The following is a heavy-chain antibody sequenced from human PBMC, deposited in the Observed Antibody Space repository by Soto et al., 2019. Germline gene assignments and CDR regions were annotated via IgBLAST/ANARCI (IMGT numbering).Heavy chain of an antibody. CDR2: INHSGST. Sequence: PEETLSLTCAVYGGSFSGYYWSWIRQPPGKGLGWIGEINHSGSTNYNPSLKSRVTISVDTSKNQFSLKLSSVTAADTAVYYCARGLSLSTGSYSFWFDPWGQGTLVTVSS. CDR3: ARGLSLSTGSYSFWFDP. V-gene: IGHV4-34*01. CDR1: GGSFSGYY. D-gene: IGHD3-10*02. J-gene: IGHJ5*02.